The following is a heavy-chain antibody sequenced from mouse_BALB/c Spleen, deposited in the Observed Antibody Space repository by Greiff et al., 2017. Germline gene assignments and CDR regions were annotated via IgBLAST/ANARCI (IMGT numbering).Heavy chain of an antibody. J-gene: IGHJ4*01. CDR1: GFTFSSYA. D-gene: IGHD3-2*01. CDR3: ARQWTARATYDAMDY. Sequence: DVMLVESGGGLVKPGGSLKLSCAASGFTFSSYAMSWVRQTPAKRLEWVATISSGGSYTYYPDSVKGRFTISRDNAKNTLYLQMSSLRSEDTAMYYCARQWTARATYDAMDYWGQGTSVTVSS. CDR2: ISSGGSYT. V-gene: IGHV5-9-3*01.